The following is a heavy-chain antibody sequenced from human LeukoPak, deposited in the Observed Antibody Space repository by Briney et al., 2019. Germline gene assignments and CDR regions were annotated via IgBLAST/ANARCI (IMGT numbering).Heavy chain of an antibody. CDR2: INPNSGGT. CDR3: ARDLAAAVVYYYMDV. V-gene: IGHV1-2*02. J-gene: IGHJ6*03. D-gene: IGHD6-13*01. Sequence: ASVKLSCKVSGYTFTSYYTHWVRHAPGQGLEWMVWINPNSGGTNYAQNLQGRVTKTRDTPIRTAYMGVSRLRFDDTAVYYCARDLAAAVVYYYMDVWGKGTTVTVSS. CDR1: GYTFTSYY.